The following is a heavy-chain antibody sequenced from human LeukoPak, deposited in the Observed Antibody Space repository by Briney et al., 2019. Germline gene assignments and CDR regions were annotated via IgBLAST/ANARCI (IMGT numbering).Heavy chain of an antibody. CDR1: GGSIISNHYY. CDR2: IYYSGST. D-gene: IGHD4-11*01. CDR3: ARLTVHGTGFDY. Sequence: SETLSLTCTVSGGSIISNHYYWGWIRQPPGKGLEWIGSIYYSGSTYYNPSLKSRVTISVDTSKNQFSLKLSSVTAADTAVYYCARLTVHGTGFDYWGQGTLVTVSS. J-gene: IGHJ4*02. V-gene: IGHV4-39*01.